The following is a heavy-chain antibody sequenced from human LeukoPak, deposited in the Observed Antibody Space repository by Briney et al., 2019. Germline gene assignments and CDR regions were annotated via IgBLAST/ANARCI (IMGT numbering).Heavy chain of an antibody. Sequence: PGGSLRLSCAASGFTFSSYAMHWVRQAPGKGLEWVAVISYDGSNKYYADSVKGRFTISRDNSKNTLYLQMNSLRAEDTAVYYCARDITMVRGVINPGAMDVWGKGTTVTVSS. CDR1: GFTFSSYA. CDR3: ARDITMVRGVINPGAMDV. V-gene: IGHV3-30*04. J-gene: IGHJ6*03. CDR2: ISYDGSNK. D-gene: IGHD3-10*01.